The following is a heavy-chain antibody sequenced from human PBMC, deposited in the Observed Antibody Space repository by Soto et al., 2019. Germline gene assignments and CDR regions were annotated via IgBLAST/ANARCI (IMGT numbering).Heavy chain of an antibody. CDR3: ARVGAGLGL. J-gene: IGHJ4*02. CDR2: IYYSGST. CDR1: GGSISSYY. D-gene: IGHD3-10*01. Sequence: SETLSLTCTVSGGSISSYYWSWIRQPPGKGLEWIGYIYYSGSTNYNPSLKSRVTISVDTSKNQFSLKLSSVTAADTAVYYCARVGAGLGLWGQGTLVTVSS. V-gene: IGHV4-59*01.